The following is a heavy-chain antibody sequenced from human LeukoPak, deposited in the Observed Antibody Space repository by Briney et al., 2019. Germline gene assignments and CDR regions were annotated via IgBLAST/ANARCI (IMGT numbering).Heavy chain of an antibody. V-gene: IGHV3-30-3*01. D-gene: IGHD3-22*01. Sequence: GGSLRLSCAASGFTFSSYAMHWVRQAPGKGLEWVAVISYDGSNKYYADSVKGRFTISRDNSKSTLYLQMNSLRAEDTAVYYCARGRDSSGYSGGDYWGQGTLVTVSS. CDR2: ISYDGSNK. CDR3: ARGRDSSGYSGGDY. CDR1: GFTFSSYA. J-gene: IGHJ4*02.